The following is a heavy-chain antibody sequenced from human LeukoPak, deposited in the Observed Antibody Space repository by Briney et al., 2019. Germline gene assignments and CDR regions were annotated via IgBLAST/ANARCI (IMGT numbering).Heavy chain of an antibody. CDR3: AKDKWELLSVSYDY. J-gene: IGHJ4*02. V-gene: IGHV3-9*01. CDR2: ISWNSGNI. D-gene: IGHD1-26*01. CDR1: GFTFNTYW. Sequence: GGSLRLSCAASGFTFNTYWMHWVRQAPGKGLEWVSGISWNSGNIGYADSVKGRFTISRDNAKNSLYLQMDSLRAEDTALYYCAKDKWELLSVSYDYWGQGTLVTVSS.